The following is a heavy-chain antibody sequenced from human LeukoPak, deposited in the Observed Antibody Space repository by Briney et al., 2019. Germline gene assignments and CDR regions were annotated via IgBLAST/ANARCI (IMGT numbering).Heavy chain of an antibody. V-gene: IGHV4-39*01. J-gene: IGHJ4*02. D-gene: IGHD5-18*01. Sequence: SETLSLTCTVSGGSISSSSYYWGWIRQPPGKGLEWIGSIYYSGSTYSNPSLKSRVTISVDTSKNQFSLKLSSVTAADTAVYYCARAWIQVDYWGQGTLVTVSS. CDR1: GGSISSSSYY. CDR3: ARAWIQVDY. CDR2: IYYSGST.